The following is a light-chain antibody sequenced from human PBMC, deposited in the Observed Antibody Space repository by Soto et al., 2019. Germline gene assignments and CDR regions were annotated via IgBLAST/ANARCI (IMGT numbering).Light chain of an antibody. CDR2: DTS. CDR1: RGIGST. Sequence: EVVMTQSPATLSVSPGERATLSCRASRGIGSTLAWYQQKPGQPPRLLIYDTSTRATGVPDRFIGNRYRTEFTLTITSLQSEDFAIYYSQHYVTCPLAFGGGTRVEIK. J-gene: IGKJ4*01. V-gene: IGKV3-15*01. CDR3: QHYVTCPLA.